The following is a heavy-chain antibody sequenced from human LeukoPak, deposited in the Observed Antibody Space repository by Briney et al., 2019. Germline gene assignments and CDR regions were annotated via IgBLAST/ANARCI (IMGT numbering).Heavy chain of an antibody. D-gene: IGHD3-3*01. CDR2: INYSGST. CDR3: ARRYDFWSGRTKYYYGMDV. CDR1: GGSFSGYY. Sequence: SETLSLTCAVYGGSFSGYYWSWIRQPPGKGLEWIGEINYSGSTNYNPSLKSRVTVSVDTSKNQFSLKLSSVTAADTAVYYCARRYDFWSGRTKYYYGMDVWGQGTTVTVSS. J-gene: IGHJ6*02. V-gene: IGHV4-34*01.